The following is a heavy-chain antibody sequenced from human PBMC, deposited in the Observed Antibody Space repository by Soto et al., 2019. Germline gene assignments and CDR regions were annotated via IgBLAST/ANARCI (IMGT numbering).Heavy chain of an antibody. J-gene: IGHJ4*02. Sequence: PGGSLRLSCAASGFTFSRYGMHCVRQAPGKGLEWVAVISYDGSNKYYAAPVKGRFTISRDDSENTVHLQMNGLKSEDTAVYYCSHGYSQYFNSWGQGTLVTVSS. CDR2: ISYDGSNK. V-gene: IGHV3-30*03. D-gene: IGHD4-17*01. CDR1: GFTFSRYG. CDR3: SHGYSQYFNS.